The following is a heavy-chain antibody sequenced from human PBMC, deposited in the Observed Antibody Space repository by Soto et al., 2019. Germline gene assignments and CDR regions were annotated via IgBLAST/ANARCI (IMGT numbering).Heavy chain of an antibody. CDR2: ISAYNGNT. CDR3: ARDCSSWYGFVCGAFDI. CDR1: GYTFTSYG. D-gene: IGHD6-13*01. Sequence: ASVKVSCKASGYTFTSYGISWVRQAPGQGLEWMGWISAYNGNTNYAQKLQGRVTMTTDTSTSTAYMELRSLRSDDTAVYYCARDCSSWYGFVCGAFDIWGQGTMVTVSS. J-gene: IGHJ3*02. V-gene: IGHV1-18*04.